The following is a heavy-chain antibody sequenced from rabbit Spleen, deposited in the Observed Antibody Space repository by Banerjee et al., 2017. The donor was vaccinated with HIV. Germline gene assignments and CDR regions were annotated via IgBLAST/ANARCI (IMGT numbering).Heavy chain of an antibody. CDR1: GVSFSDKDV. CDR2: AYGGSSGDT. V-gene: IGHV1S45*01. J-gene: IGHJ6*01. D-gene: IGHD8-1*01. Sequence: QEQLVESGGGLVQPEGSLTLTCEASGVSFSDKDVMCWVRQAPGKGLEWVACAYGGSSGDTYSATWAKGRFTVSKTASTTVTLQMTSLTAADTATYFCARDAGTSFSTYGMDLWGPGTLVTVS. CDR3: ARDAGTSFSTYGMDL.